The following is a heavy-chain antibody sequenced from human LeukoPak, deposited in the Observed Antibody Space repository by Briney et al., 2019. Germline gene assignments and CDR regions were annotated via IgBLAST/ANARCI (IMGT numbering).Heavy chain of an antibody. Sequence: PSETLSLTCTVSGGSISSYYWSWIRQPPGKGLEWIGYIYYSGSTNYNPSLKSRVTISVDTSKNQFSLKLSSVTAADTAVYYCARDLNYYDSSGYYYTSGDYNWFDPWGQGTLVTVSS. V-gene: IGHV4-59*01. J-gene: IGHJ5*02. D-gene: IGHD3-22*01. CDR2: IYYSGST. CDR3: ARDLNYYDSSGYYYTSGDYNWFDP. CDR1: GGSISSYY.